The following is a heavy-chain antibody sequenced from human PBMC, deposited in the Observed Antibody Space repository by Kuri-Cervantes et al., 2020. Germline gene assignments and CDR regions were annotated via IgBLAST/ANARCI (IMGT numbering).Heavy chain of an antibody. J-gene: IGHJ6*02. D-gene: IGHD3-22*01. CDR1: GFTFSSYA. CDR2: IPYDGSNK. Sequence: GGSLRLSCAASGFTFSSYAMHWVRQAPGKGLEWVAVIPYDGSNKYYADSVKGRFTISGDNSKNTLYLQMNSLRAEDTAVYYCARERITMIVVDPMGGMDVWGQGTTVTVSS. CDR3: ARERITMIVVDPMGGMDV. V-gene: IGHV3-30-3*01.